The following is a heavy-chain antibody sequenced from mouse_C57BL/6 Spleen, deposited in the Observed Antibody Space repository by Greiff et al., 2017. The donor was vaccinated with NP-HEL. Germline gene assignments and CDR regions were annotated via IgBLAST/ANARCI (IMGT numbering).Heavy chain of an antibody. CDR3: ARRGFRYYGSSPAWFAY. Sequence: QVQLQQSGAELARPGASVKLSCKASGYTFTSYGISWVKQRTGQGLEWIGEIYPRSGNTYYNEKFKGKATLTADKSSSTAYMELRSLTSEDSAVYFCARRGFRYYGSSPAWFAYWGQGTLVTVSA. D-gene: IGHD1-1*01. J-gene: IGHJ3*01. CDR1: GYTFTSYG. V-gene: IGHV1-81*01. CDR2: IYPRSGNT.